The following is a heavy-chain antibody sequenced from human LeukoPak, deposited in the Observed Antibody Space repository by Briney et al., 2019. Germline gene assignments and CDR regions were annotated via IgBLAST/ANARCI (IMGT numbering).Heavy chain of an antibody. Sequence: ASVKVSCKASGYTFTSYYMHWVRQAPGQGLEWMGIINPSGGSTSYAQKFQGRVTMTRDTSTSTAYMELRSLRSDDTAVYYCARDLGSVWFDPWGQGTLVTVSS. CDR1: GYTFTSYY. D-gene: IGHD3-10*01. V-gene: IGHV1-46*01. CDR2: INPSGGST. J-gene: IGHJ5*02. CDR3: ARDLGSVWFDP.